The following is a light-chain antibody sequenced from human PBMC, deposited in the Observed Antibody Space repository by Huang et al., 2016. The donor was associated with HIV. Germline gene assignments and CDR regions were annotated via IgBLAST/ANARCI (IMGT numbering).Light chain of an antibody. CDR2: ATS. CDR1: QRISAY. CDR3: QQSYSFPRT. J-gene: IGKJ2*01. V-gene: IGKV1-39*01. Sequence: DIQMTQSPSSLYASVGDRVTISCRPSQRISAYLNWYQHRPGRAPKLLIYATSDLQGVVPSRFSGSRSGTQFTLTISSLQPEDVATYYCQQSYSFPRTFGQGTKLDIK.